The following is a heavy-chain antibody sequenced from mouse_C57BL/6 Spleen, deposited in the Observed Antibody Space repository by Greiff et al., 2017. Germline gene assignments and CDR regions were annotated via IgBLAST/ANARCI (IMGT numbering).Heavy chain of an antibody. J-gene: IGHJ3*01. CDR2: IRSKSNNYAT. CDR3: VRHGVSY. V-gene: IGHV10-1*01. CDR1: GFSFNTYA. Sequence: EVKLMESGGGLVQPKGSLKLSCAASGFSFNTYAMNWVRQAPGKGLEWVARIRSKSNNYATYYADSVKDRFTISRDDSESMLYLQMNNLKTEDTAMYYCVRHGVSYWGQGTLVTVSA.